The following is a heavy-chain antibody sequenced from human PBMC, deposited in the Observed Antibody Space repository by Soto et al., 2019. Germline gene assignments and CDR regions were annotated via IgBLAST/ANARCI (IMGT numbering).Heavy chain of an antibody. CDR3: GVVAGSYFFAC. V-gene: IGHV3-64D*08. D-gene: IGHD6-19*01. CDR2: ISNNGGST. J-gene: IGHJ4*02. Sequence: GGSLRLSCSASGFTFSRYGMHWVRQAPGKGLEYVSAISNNGGSTSYADSVRGRFTISRDNSKNTVYLQMSSLTSEDTALYYCGVVAGSYFFACWGQGTLVTGSS. CDR1: GFTFSRYG.